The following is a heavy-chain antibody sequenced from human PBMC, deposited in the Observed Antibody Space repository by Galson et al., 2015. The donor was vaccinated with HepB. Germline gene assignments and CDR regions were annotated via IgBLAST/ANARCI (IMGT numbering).Heavy chain of an antibody. D-gene: IGHD3-9*01. Sequence: SLRLSCAASGFNFKNYSMNWVRQTPGKGLEWVANINHDGSQKYYVDSVKGRFTISRDNVRNSLDLQMNSLRGEDTAVYFCARGLEDGRYFFRGRQSRNNYFDPWGQGTLVTVSS. CDR3: ARGLEDGRYFFRGRQSRNNYFDP. J-gene: IGHJ5*02. CDR2: INHDGSQK. CDR1: GFNFKNYS. V-gene: IGHV3-7*02.